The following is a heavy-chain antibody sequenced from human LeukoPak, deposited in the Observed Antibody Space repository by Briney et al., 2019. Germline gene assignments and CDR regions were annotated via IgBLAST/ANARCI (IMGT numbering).Heavy chain of an antibody. D-gene: IGHD3-22*01. CDR1: GYTFSDYY. V-gene: IGHV1-2*02. CDR3: ARNQYYYDSSGYYPGAFDI. J-gene: IGHJ3*02. CDR2: INPNSGGA. Sequence: ASVKVSCKASGYTFSDYYMHWVRQAPGQGLEWMGWINPNSGGANYAQSFQGRVALTRDTSISTAYMELSRLRSDDTAVYYCARNQYYYDSSGYYPGAFDIWGQGTMVTVSS.